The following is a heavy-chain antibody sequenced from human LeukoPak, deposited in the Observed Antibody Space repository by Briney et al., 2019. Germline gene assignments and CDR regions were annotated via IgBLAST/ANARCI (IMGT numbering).Heavy chain of an antibody. CDR2: ISSSSSTI. CDR1: GFTFSSYS. CDR3: ATPLDYYDSSGFHQGGD. V-gene: IGHV3-48*04. J-gene: IGHJ4*02. D-gene: IGHD3-22*01. Sequence: GGSLRLSCAASGFTFSSYSMNWVRQAPGKGLEWVSYISSSSSTIYYADSVKGRFTISRDNAKSSLYLQMNSLRAEDTAVYYCATPLDYYDSSGFHQGGDWGQGTLVTVSS.